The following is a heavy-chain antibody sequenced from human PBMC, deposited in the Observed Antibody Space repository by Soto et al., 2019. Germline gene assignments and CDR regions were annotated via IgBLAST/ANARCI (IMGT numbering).Heavy chain of an antibody. CDR2: IYWDDDK. CDR3: AHVCGYGRGAYFDY. Sequence: QITLKESGPTLVKPTQTLTLTCTFSGFSLSTSGVGVGWIRQPPGKALEWLALIYWDDDKRYSPSLKSRLTITKDTSKNQVVLTMTNMDPVDTATYYCAHVCGYGRGAYFDYWGQGTLVTVSS. CDR1: GFSLSTSGVG. V-gene: IGHV2-5*02. J-gene: IGHJ4*02. D-gene: IGHD6-13*01.